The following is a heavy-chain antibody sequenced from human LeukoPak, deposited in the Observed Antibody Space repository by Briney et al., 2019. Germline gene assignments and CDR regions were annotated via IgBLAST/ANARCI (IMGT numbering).Heavy chain of an antibody. CDR3: ARDGRGITIFGVVILGFDY. D-gene: IGHD3-3*01. J-gene: IGHJ4*02. Sequence: ASVKVSCKASGYTFTSYAMHWVRQAPGQRLEWMGWINAGNGNTKYSQEFQGRVTITRDTSASTAYMELSSLRSEDMAVYYCARDGRGITIFGVVILGFDYWGQGTLVTVSS. CDR1: GYTFTSYA. V-gene: IGHV1-3*03. CDR2: INAGNGNT.